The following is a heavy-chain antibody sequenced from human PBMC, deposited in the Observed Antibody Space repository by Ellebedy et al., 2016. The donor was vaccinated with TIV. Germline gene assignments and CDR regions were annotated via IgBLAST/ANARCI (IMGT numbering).Heavy chain of an antibody. Sequence: GESLKISCSASGFSFSSYAMHWVRQAPGQRLEWMGWINAGNGNTKYSQKFQGRVSISRDTSASTAYMELSSLRSEDTAVYYCARGREGYNYQPCDYWGQGTQVTVSS. CDR3: ARGREGYNYQPCDY. J-gene: IGHJ4*02. D-gene: IGHD5-24*01. CDR1: GFSFSSYA. V-gene: IGHV1-3*01. CDR2: INAGNGNT.